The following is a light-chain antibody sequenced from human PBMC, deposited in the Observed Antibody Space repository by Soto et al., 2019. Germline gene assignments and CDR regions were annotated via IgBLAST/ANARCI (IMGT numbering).Light chain of an antibody. CDR2: AAS. CDR1: QSIGSW. Sequence: EIELTQSPSTLSASVGDRVPITCRASQSIGSWLAWYQQRPGKAPKLLIFAASTLQSGVPSRFSGSGSATEFILTISSLQPDDFATYHCQHYGGVWTFGQGTKVDIK. CDR3: QHYGGVWT. V-gene: IGKV1-5*01. J-gene: IGKJ1*01.